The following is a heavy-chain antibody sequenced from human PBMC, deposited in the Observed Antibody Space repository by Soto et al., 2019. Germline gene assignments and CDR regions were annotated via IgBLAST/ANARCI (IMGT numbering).Heavy chain of an antibody. J-gene: IGHJ5*02. Sequence: SGPTLVNPTQTLTLTCTFSGFSLSTSGMCVSWIRQPPGKALEWLARIDWDDDKYYSTSLKTRLTISKDTSKNQVVLTMTNMDPVDTATYYCAHRREYCSSTSCYEASNWFDPWGQGTLVTVSS. CDR2: IDWDDDK. CDR1: GFSLSTSGMC. D-gene: IGHD2-2*01. V-gene: IGHV2-70*12. CDR3: AHRREYCSSTSCYEASNWFDP.